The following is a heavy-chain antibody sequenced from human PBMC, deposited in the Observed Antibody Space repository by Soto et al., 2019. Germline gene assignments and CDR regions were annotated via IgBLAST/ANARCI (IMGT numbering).Heavy chain of an antibody. V-gene: IGHV4-59*08. CDR2: IYYSGST. CDR1: GGSISSYY. CDR3: ARFLRAMTTVTTSWFDP. J-gene: IGHJ5*02. Sequence: SETLSLTCTVSGGSISSYYWSWIRQPPGKGLEWIGYIYYSGSTNYNPSLKGRVTISVDTSKNQFSLKLSSVTAADTAVYYCARFLRAMTTVTTSWFDPWGQGTLVTVSS. D-gene: IGHD4-4*01.